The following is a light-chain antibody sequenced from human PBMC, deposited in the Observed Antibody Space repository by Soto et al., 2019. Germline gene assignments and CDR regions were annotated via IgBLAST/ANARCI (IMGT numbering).Light chain of an antibody. V-gene: IGKV3-20*01. CDR3: QQYSSSPPLT. Sequence: TQSPSTQSASVGDRVTFTCRASQSVSSWLAWYQQKPGQAPRLLIYGASSRATGIPDRFSGSGSGTDFTLTISRLEPEDFAVYSCQQYSSSPPLTFGGGTKVDIK. CDR1: QSVSSW. CDR2: GAS. J-gene: IGKJ4*01.